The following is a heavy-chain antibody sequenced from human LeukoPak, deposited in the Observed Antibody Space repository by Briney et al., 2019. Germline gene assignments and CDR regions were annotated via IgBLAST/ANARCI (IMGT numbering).Heavy chain of an antibody. J-gene: IGHJ4*02. V-gene: IGHV1-58*02. D-gene: IGHD1-26*01. CDR1: GFTFTSSA. CDR3: AADRWVGATTFDY. CDR2: IVVGSGNT. Sequence: TSVNVSCKASGFTFTSSAMQWVRQARGQSLEWIGWIVVGSGNTNYAQKFQERVTITRDMSTSTAYMELSSLRSEDTAVYYFAADRWVGATTFDYWGQGTLVTVSS.